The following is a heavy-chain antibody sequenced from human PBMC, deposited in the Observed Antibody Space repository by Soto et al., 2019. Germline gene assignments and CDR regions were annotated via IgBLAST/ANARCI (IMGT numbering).Heavy chain of an antibody. CDR1: GAALNSGNYY. CDR3: ARLRIATNNYKWFVP. V-gene: IGHV4-31*03. J-gene: IGHJ5*02. D-gene: IGHD2-21*01. CDR2: IYVTGAV. Sequence: SETLSLTCSVSGAALNSGNYYWSWIRQVPGKGLEWIGHIYVTGAVDYNPSLRDRITISQDTSERQFSLNLRLVTAADTAVYYCARLRIATNNYKWFVPWCQGTLVTV.